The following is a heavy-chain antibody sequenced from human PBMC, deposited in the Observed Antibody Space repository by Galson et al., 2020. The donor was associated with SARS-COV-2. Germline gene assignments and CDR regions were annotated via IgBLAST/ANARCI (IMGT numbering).Heavy chain of an antibody. Sequence: SCAASGFTFDDYAMHWVRQAPGKGLEWVSGISWNSGSIGYADSVKGRFTISRDNAKNSLYLQMNSLRAEDTALYYCAKGLVDYDILTGYYYYGMDVWGQGTTVTVSS. V-gene: IGHV3-9*01. CDR1: GFTFDDYA. CDR3: AKGLVDYDILTGYYYYGMDV. J-gene: IGHJ6*02. D-gene: IGHD3-9*01. CDR2: ISWNSGSI.